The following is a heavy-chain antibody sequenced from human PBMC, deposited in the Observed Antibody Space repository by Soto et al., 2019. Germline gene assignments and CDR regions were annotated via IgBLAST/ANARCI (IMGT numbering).Heavy chain of an antibody. J-gene: IGHJ4*02. CDR3: ARIIAVAEYYFDY. V-gene: IGHV4-30-2*01. CDR2: IYHSGST. Sequence: PSETLSLTCAVSGGSISSGGYSWSWIRQPPGKGLEWIGYIYHSGSTYYNPSLKSRVTISVDRSKNQFSLKLSSVTAADTAVYYCARIIAVAEYYFDYWGQGTLVTVSS. CDR1: GGSISSGGYS. D-gene: IGHD6-19*01.